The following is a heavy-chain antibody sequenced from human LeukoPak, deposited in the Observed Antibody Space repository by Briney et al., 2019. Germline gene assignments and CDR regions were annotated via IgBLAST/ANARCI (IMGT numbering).Heavy chain of an antibody. CDR3: ARGYGSGSPYFDY. CDR2: IRNDGSNE. J-gene: IGHJ4*02. Sequence: GGSLTLSCAPSGFTFRTYGMHWVRRAAGKGLEWVALIRNDGSNEYNVDSVKGRFTISRDNSKNTLYLQMDSLRVEDTAVYYCARGYGSGSPYFDYCGQGALVTVSS. V-gene: IGHV3-30*02. CDR1: GFTFRTYG. D-gene: IGHD3-10*01.